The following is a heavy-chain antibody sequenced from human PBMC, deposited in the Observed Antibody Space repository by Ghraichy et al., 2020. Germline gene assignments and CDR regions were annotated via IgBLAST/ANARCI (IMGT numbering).Heavy chain of an antibody. Sequence: SETLSLTCAVYGGSFSGYYWSWIRQPPGKGLEWIGEINHSGSTNYNPSLKSRVTISVDTSKNQFSLKLSSVTAADTAVYYCARTYLAYYYYYGMDVWGQGTTVTVSS. CDR2: INHSGST. V-gene: IGHV4-34*01. D-gene: IGHD2/OR15-2a*01. CDR1: GGSFSGYY. J-gene: IGHJ6*02. CDR3: ARTYLAYYYYYGMDV.